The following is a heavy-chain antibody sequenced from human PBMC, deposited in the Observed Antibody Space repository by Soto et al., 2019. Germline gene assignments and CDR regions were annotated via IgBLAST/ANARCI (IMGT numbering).Heavy chain of an antibody. J-gene: IGHJ4*02. CDR3: ARLGIEPSAFDY. V-gene: IGHV1-2*02. CDR2: INPDSGGT. D-gene: IGHD6-13*01. Sequence: DSVKVSCTASGYTFTGYYMHWVRQSPGQGLEWMGWINPDSGGTNYAQKFQGRVTMTRDTSISTAYMELTRVRSDDTAVYFCARLGIEPSAFDYWGQGTLVTV. CDR1: GYTFTGYY.